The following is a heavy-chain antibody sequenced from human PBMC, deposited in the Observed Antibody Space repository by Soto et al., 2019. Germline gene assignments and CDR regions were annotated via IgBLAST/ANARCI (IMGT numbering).Heavy chain of an antibody. V-gene: IGHV3-30*03. CDR2: ISDDGVSK. J-gene: IGHJ4*02. CDR3: ARAYYFGSGTSYTLYY. CDR1: GFTFSDYG. Sequence: GGSLRLSCAASGFTFSDYGMHWVRQAPGKGLEWVAVISDDGVSKYYADSVQGRFTISRDNSESVVLLQMNSLRPDDTALYFCARAYYFGSGTSYTLYYWGQGTQVTVSS. D-gene: IGHD3-10*01.